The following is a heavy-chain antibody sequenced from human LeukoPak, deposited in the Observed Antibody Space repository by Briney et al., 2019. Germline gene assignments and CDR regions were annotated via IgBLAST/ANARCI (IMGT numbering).Heavy chain of an antibody. J-gene: IGHJ3*02. D-gene: IGHD5/OR15-5a*01. CDR2: VYYSGST. CDR3: ARDKGLPQAFDI. V-gene: IGHV4-39*02. Sequence: SETLSLTCTVSGGSITTSSYYWGWIRQPPGKGLEWIGTVYYSGSTYYNPSLTSRVTISVDTSKNQFSLKLTSVTAADTAVYYCARDKGLPQAFDIWGQGTMVTVSS. CDR1: GGSITTSSYY.